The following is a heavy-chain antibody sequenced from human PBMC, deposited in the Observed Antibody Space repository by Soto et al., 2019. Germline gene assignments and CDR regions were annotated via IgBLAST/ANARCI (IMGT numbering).Heavy chain of an antibody. D-gene: IGHD4-17*01. Sequence: PSETLSLTCAVYGGSFSGYYWTWILQPPGTGLEWIGEINHSGSTNYNPSLKSRVTISVDTSKNQFSLKLTSVTAADTAVYYCARDRRVATVTMFDYWGQGSLVTVSS. CDR1: GGSFSGYY. CDR3: ARDRRVATVTMFDY. CDR2: INHSGST. J-gene: IGHJ4*02. V-gene: IGHV4-34*01.